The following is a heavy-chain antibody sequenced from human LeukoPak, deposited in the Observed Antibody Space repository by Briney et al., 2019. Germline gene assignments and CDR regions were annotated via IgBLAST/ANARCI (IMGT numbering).Heavy chain of an antibody. CDR1: GGTFSSYA. J-gene: IGHJ4*02. CDR3: ARDLGGFGSSGYYGDY. D-gene: IGHD3-22*01. CDR2: IIPIFGTA. V-gene: IGHV1-69*05. Sequence: ASVKVSCKASGGTFSSYAISWVRQAPGQGLEWMGGIIPIFGTANYAQKFQGRVTITTDESTSTAYMELSSLRSEDTAVYCCARDLGGFGSSGYYGDYWGQGTLVTVSS.